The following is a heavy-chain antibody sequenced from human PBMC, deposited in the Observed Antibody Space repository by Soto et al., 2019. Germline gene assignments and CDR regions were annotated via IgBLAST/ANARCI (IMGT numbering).Heavy chain of an antibody. Sequence: QVQLQESGPGLVKPSQTLSLTCTVSGGSITTGGSYWSWIRQHPGKGLEWIGYMYYSGITYYNPSIKSRLTISVDTSQNQFSLRLTSVTAADTAVYYCARAINDFWSGFSYYFDNWGQGTLVTVSS. CDR3: ARAINDFWSGFSYYFDN. D-gene: IGHD3-3*01. J-gene: IGHJ4*02. V-gene: IGHV4-31*03. CDR2: MYYSGIT. CDR1: GGSITTGGSY.